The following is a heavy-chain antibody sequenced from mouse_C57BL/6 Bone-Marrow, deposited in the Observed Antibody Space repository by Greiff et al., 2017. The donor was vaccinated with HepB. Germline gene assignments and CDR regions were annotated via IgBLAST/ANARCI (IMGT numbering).Heavy chain of an antibody. CDR2: IDPENGDT. CDR3: TTPYGYDGGDYAMDY. J-gene: IGHJ4*01. CDR1: GFNIKDDY. D-gene: IGHD2-2*01. Sequence: VQLQQSGAELVRPGASVKLSCTASGFNIKDDYMHWVKQRPEQGLEWIGWIDPENGDTEYASKFQGKATITADTSSNTAYLQLCSLTSEDTAVYYCTTPYGYDGGDYAMDYWGQGTSVTVSS. V-gene: IGHV14-4*01.